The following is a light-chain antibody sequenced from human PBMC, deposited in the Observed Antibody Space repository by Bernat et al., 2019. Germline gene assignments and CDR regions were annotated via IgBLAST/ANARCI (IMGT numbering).Light chain of an antibody. CDR2: GTS. V-gene: IGKV3-20*01. CDR1: QSVSSSY. Sequence: IVLTQSPGTLSLSPGETATLSCRASQSVSSSYLAWYQHKPGQAPRLLMYGTSSRATGIPNRFSGSVSGTDFTLTISRLEPDDFEVYSCQVYDNSPPAYTFGQWTKLEIQ. J-gene: IGKJ2*01. CDR3: QVYDNSPPAYT.